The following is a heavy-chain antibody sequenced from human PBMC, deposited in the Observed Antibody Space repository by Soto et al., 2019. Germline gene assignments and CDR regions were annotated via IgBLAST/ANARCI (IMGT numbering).Heavy chain of an antibody. V-gene: IGHV1-8*01. J-gene: IGHJ6*03. CDR2: MNPNSGNT. CDR3: ARAPFTMSSYLDV. CDR1: GYTFTSFD. D-gene: IGHD3-3*01. Sequence: QVQLVQSGAEVKRPGASVKVSCKASGYTFTSFDIHWVRQAPGQGLEWMGWMNPNSGNTDYEQRFQGRVTMTRDTSIITAYMELSSLRSEDTAVYYCARAPFTMSSYLDVRGKGTTVTVSS.